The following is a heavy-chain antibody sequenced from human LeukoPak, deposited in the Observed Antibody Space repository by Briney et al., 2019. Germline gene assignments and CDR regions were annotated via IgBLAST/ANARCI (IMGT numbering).Heavy chain of an antibody. CDR2: IYYSGST. J-gene: IGHJ4*02. CDR3: ARGRGYSGYC. CDR1: GGSISSSSYY. D-gene: IGHD5-12*01. V-gene: IGHV4-39*01. Sequence: SETLSLTCTVSGGSISSSSYYWGWIRQPPGKGLEWIGSIYYSGSTYYNPSLKSRVTISVDTTKNQFSLKLSSVTAADTAVYYCARGRGYSGYCWGQGTLVTVSS.